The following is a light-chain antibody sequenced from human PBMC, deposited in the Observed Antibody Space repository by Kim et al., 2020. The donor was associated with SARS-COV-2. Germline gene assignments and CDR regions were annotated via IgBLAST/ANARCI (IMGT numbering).Light chain of an antibody. V-gene: IGKV3-15*01. CDR3: QQYNNWPPT. CDR2: GAS. CDR1: QSISGN. Sequence: VSPGEGAPLSCRARQSISGNLAWYQQKVGQAPRLLIYGASTRATGIPARFSGSGSGAEFTLTISSLQSEDSAVYYCQQYNNWPPTFGQGTKVDIK. J-gene: IGKJ1*01.